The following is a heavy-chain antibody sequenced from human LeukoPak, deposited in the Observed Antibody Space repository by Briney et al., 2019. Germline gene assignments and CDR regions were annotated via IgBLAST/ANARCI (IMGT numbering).Heavy chain of an antibody. J-gene: IGHJ4*02. CDR2: INSDGSST. CDR3: ARASRYSGYDLTDY. Sequence: GGSLRLSCAASGFTFSSYWMHWVRQAPGKGLVWVSRINSDGSSTSYADSVRGRFTISRDNAKNTLYLQMNSLRAEDTAVYYCARASRYSGYDLTDYWGQGTLVTVSS. V-gene: IGHV3-74*01. CDR1: GFTFSSYW. D-gene: IGHD5-12*01.